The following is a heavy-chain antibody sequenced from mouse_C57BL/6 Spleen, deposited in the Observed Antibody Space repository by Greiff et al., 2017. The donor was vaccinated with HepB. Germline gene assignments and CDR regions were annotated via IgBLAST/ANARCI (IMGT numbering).Heavy chain of an antibody. Sequence: EVHLVESGGGLVKPGGSLKLSCAASGFTFSSYAMSWVRQTPEKRLEWVATISDGGSYTYYPDNVKGRFTISRDNAKNNLYLQMSHLKSEDTAMYYCARVAFYDYDGGAYYAMDYWGQGTSVTVSS. V-gene: IGHV5-4*01. CDR3: ARVAFYDYDGGAYYAMDY. CDR1: GFTFSSYA. J-gene: IGHJ4*01. CDR2: ISDGGSYT. D-gene: IGHD2-4*01.